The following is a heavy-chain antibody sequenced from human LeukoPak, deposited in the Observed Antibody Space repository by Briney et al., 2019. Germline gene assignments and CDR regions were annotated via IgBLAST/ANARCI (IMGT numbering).Heavy chain of an antibody. Sequence: SETLSLTCTVSGGSISSGSYYWSWIRQPAGKGLEWIGRIYTSGSTNCNPSLKSRVTISVDTSKNQFSLKLTSVTVADMAVYYCARVRELLSWFDPWGQGALVTVSS. CDR3: ARVRELLSWFDP. V-gene: IGHV4-61*02. CDR2: IYTSGST. J-gene: IGHJ5*02. D-gene: IGHD1-26*01. CDR1: GGSISSGSYY.